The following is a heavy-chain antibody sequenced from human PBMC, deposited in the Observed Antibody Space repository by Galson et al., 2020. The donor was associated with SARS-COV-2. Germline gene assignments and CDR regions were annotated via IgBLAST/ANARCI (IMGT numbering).Heavy chain of an antibody. CDR2: IYYSGST. CDR1: GGSISSGGYY. Sequence: ETSETLSLTCTVSGGSISSGGYYWSWIRQHPGKGLEWIGYIYYSGSTYYNPSLKSRVTISVDTSKNQFSLKLSSVTAADTAVYYCARAPITMIVVVDAVDSWGEGTMVTGSS. V-gene: IGHV4-31*03. J-gene: IGHJ3*02. D-gene: IGHD3-22*01. CDR3: ARAPITMIVVVDAVDS.